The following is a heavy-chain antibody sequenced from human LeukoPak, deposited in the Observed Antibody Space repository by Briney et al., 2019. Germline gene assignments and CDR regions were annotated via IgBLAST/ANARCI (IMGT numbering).Heavy chain of an antibody. D-gene: IGHD4-17*01. J-gene: IGHJ4*02. Sequence: ASVKVSCKASGYSXISQYMHWVRQAPGQGLEWMGIINPRGGSTSYAQKFQGRVTMTRDTSTSTVYMELSSLRSEDTAVYYCAREYGSGGDYYFDYWGQGTLVTVSS. CDR1: GYSXISQY. CDR3: AREYGSGGDYYFDY. CDR2: INPRGGST. V-gene: IGHV1-46*01.